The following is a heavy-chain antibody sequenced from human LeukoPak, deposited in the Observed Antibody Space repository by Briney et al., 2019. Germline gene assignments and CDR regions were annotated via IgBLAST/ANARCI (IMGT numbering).Heavy chain of an antibody. Sequence: PSETLSLTCTVSGDSMGNYYWNWLRQPAGKGLEWIGRIRSDRATYNNPSLESAVTMSVDTSNNHFSLKLSSVTAADTAVYYCARSTGFYTTYYTDVWGKGTTVTVSS. CDR1: GDSMGNYY. V-gene: IGHV4-4*07. J-gene: IGHJ6*03. CDR2: IRSDRAT. D-gene: IGHD3-22*01. CDR3: ARSTGFYTTYYTDV.